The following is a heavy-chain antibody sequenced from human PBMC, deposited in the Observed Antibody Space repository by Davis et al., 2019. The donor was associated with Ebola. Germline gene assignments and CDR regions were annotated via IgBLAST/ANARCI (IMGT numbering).Heavy chain of an antibody. CDR3: ARDRPLDFFFGDYYGMDV. D-gene: IGHD3-16*01. CDR2: ISSDSDYI. V-gene: IGHV3-21*01. J-gene: IGHJ6*02. CDR1: GFTVRNTY. Sequence: GGSLRLSCDASGFTVRNTYMSWVRQAPGKGLEWVSSISSDSDYIYYADSAKGRFTISRDNAKNSLYLQMNSLRAEDTAVYYCARDRPLDFFFGDYYGMDVWGQGTTVTVSS.